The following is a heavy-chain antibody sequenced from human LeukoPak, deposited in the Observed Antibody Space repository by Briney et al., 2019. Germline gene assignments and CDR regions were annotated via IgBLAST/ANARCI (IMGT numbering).Heavy chain of an antibody. CDR3: AREDAGTVTIDS. D-gene: IGHD4-17*01. Sequence: PSETLSLTCTVSGGSVSSGGYYWDWIRQHPGKGLEWIGYIYDSGSTYYNPSLKSRVTISVDTSKNQFSLKLSSVTAADTAVYYCAREDAGTVTIDSWGQGTLVTVSS. J-gene: IGHJ4*02. CDR2: IYDSGST. V-gene: IGHV4-31*03. CDR1: GGSVSSGGYY.